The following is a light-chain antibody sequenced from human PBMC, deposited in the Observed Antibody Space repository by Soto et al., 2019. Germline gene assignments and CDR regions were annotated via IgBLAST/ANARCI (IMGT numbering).Light chain of an antibody. CDR3: QQLNNYPRT. V-gene: IGKV1-17*01. CDR1: QSISKY. CDR2: GAS. Sequence: TKCASPLTPSVDNRFTIIGRASQSISKYLDWYQQKPGKPPQRLIYGASSLQSGVPSRFSGSGSGTEFTLTISSLQPEDFATYYCQQLNNYPRTFGQGTKVDIK. J-gene: IGKJ1*01.